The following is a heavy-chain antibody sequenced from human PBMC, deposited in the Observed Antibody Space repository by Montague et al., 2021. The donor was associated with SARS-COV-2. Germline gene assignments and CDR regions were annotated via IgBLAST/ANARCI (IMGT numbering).Heavy chain of an antibody. V-gene: IGHV3-23*01. Sequence: SLRLSCAASGFRFDSYAMSWVRQAPGKGLEWLSAIRSGGETTDYADSMKGRFTLSRDNSKNTLYLQMNRLRGEDTAVYYCAKGIYMRGGGSPGMDVWGQGTTVTVSS. D-gene: IGHD2-2*01. CDR1: GFRFDSYA. CDR2: IRSGGETT. J-gene: IGHJ6*02. CDR3: AKGIYMRGGGSPGMDV.